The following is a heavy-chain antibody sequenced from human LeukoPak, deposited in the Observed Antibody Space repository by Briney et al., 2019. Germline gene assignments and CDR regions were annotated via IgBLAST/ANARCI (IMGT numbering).Heavy chain of an antibody. V-gene: IGHV3-66*01. D-gene: IGHD3-22*01. J-gene: IGHJ4*02. CDR3: ARGPSYYYDSSGYYLIDY. Sequence: PGGSLRLSCAASGFTVSSNYMSWVRQAPGKGLEWVSVIYSGGSTYYADSVKGRFTISRDNSKNTLYLQMNSLRAEDTAVYYCARGPSYYYDSSGYYLIDYWGQGTLVTVSS. CDR2: IYSGGST. CDR1: GFTVSSNY.